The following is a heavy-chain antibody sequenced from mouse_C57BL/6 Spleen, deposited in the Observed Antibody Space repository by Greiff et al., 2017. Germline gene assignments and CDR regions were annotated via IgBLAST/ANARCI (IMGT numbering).Heavy chain of an antibody. CDR2: INPYNGDT. Sequence: EVQLQQSGPELVKPGDSVKISCKASGYSFTGYFMNWVMQSHGKRLEWIGRINPYNGDTFYNQKFKGKATLTVDKSSSTAHMELRSLTSEDSAVYYWARRDGYWYFDVWGTGTTVTVSS. J-gene: IGHJ1*03. CDR1: GYSFTGYF. D-gene: IGHD2-3*01. CDR3: ARRDGYWYFDV. V-gene: IGHV1-20*01.